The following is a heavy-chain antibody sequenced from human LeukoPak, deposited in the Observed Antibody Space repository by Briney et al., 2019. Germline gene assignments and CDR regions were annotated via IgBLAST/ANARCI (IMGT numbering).Heavy chain of an antibody. CDR3: ARGGCSVSNCYYPPGV. J-gene: IGHJ4*02. CDR1: GFTFSSYS. CDR2: ISSSSSTI. D-gene: IGHD2-15*01. V-gene: IGHV3-48*04. Sequence: PGGSLRLSCAASGFTFSSYSMNWVRQAPGKGLEWVSYISSSSSTIYYADSVKGRFTISRDNAKNSLYLQMNSLTAEDTAVYYCARGGCSVSNCYYPPGVWGQGTLVTVSS.